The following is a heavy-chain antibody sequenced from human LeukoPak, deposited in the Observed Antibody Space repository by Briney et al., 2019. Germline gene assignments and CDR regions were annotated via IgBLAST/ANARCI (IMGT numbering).Heavy chain of an antibody. J-gene: IGHJ4*02. CDR3: AKDRGPVSPVTIFGEVIGGSN. V-gene: IGHV3-30*02. CDR2: IRYDGSNK. D-gene: IGHD3-3*01. Sequence: GGSLRLSCAASGFTFSDYGMHWVRQAPGKGLEWVAFIRYDGSNKYYADSVKGRFTISRDNSKNTLYLQMNSLRAEDTAVYYCAKDRGPVSPVTIFGEVIGGSNWGQGTLVTVSS. CDR1: GFTFSDYG.